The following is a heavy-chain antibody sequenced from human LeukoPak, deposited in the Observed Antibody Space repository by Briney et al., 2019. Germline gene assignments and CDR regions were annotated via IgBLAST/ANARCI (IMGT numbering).Heavy chain of an antibody. Sequence: SETLSLTCAVSGGSISSGGYSWSWIRQPPGKGLEWIGYIYHSGSTYYNPSLKSRVTISVDRSKNQFSLKLSSVTAPDTAVYYCARGYGSGSYYTDPWGQGTLVTVSS. J-gene: IGHJ5*02. V-gene: IGHV4-30-2*01. D-gene: IGHD3-10*01. CDR1: GGSISSGGYS. CDR3: ARGYGSGSYYTDP. CDR2: IYHSGST.